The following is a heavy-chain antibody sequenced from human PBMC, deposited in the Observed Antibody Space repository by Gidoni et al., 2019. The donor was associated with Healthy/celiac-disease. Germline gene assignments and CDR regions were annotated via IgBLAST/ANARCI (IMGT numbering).Heavy chain of an antibody. CDR2: INHSGST. CDR3: ARSGYCSGGSCYSLDS. J-gene: IGHJ4*02. D-gene: IGHD2-15*01. V-gene: IGHV4-34*01. Sequence: QVQLQQWSAGLLKPSETPSLTCAVYGGSCSVYYWSWIRQPPWKGLEWIGEINHSGSTNYNPSLKSRVTISVDTFKNQCSLELSSVTAADTAVYYCARSGYCSGGSCYSLDSWGQGTLVTVSS. CDR1: GGSCSVYY.